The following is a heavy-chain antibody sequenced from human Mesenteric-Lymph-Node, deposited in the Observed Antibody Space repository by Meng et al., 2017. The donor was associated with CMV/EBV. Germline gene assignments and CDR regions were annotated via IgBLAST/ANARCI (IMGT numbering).Heavy chain of an antibody. CDR1: GFTFSSYN. CDR3: ARENQKVLRFLEWSTDAFDI. D-gene: IGHD3-3*01. Sequence: SCAASGFTFSSYNMNWVRQAPGKGLEWVSSISSSSNYIYYADSVKGRFTNSRDNAKSSLYLQMNSLRAEDTAMYYCARENQKVLRFLEWSTDAFDIWGQGTMVTVSS. V-gene: IGHV3-21*01. J-gene: IGHJ3*02. CDR2: ISSSSNYI.